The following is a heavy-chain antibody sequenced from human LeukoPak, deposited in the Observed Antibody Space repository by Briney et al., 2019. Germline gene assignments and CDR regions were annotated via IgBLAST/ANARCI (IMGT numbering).Heavy chain of an antibody. Sequence: ASVKVSCKASGGTFSSYAISWVRQAPGQGLEWIGGIIPIFGTANYAQKFQGRVTITTDESTSTAYMELSSLRSEDTAVYYCAGYCSSTSCSNPYNWFDPWGQGTLVTVSS. J-gene: IGHJ5*02. CDR1: GGTFSSYA. CDR2: IIPIFGTA. D-gene: IGHD2-2*01. V-gene: IGHV1-69*05. CDR3: AGYCSSTSCSNPYNWFDP.